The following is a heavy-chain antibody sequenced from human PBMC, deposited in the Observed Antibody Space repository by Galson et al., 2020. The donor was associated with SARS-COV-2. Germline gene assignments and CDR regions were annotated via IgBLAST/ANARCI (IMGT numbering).Heavy chain of an antibody. J-gene: IGHJ3*02. CDR3: ASLHDGEYAPEAFDI. D-gene: IGHD4-17*01. CDR2: IPLRGGT. V-gene: IGHV4-30-2*01. Sequence: SETLSLTCAVSGTSINSESYSWNWIRQPPGKGLEWVGDIPLRGGTYYNPSLKSRVTISGDRSKNQFSLRLSSVTAADTAVYYCASLHDGEYAPEAFDIWGPGTRVTVAS. CDR1: GTSINSESYS.